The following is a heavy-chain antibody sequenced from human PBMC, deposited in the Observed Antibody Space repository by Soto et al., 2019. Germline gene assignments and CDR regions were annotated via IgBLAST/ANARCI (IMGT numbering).Heavy chain of an antibody. CDR1: GGSISSGGYS. J-gene: IGHJ4*02. V-gene: IGHV4-30-2*01. Sequence: PSETLSLTCAVSGGSISSGGYSWSWIRQPPGKGVEWIGYIYHSGSTYYNPSLKSQVTISVDRSKNQCSLKLSSVTAADTAVYYCARGYGPYFDYWGQGTLVTVSS. CDR2: IYHSGST. D-gene: IGHD5-18*01. CDR3: ARGYGPYFDY.